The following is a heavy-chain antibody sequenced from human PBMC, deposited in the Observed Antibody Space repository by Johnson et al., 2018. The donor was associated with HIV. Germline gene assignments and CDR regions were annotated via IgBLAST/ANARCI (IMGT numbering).Heavy chain of an antibody. J-gene: IGHJ3*02. Sequence: QVQLVESGGGVVRPGGSLRLSCAASGVTFSDYYMSWIRQAPGKGLEWISYISPSGTTVYYADSVKGRFTISRDNAKKALYVQMKSLSAADTAVYYCAKDLPYDSRGVDAFDIWGQGTMVTVSS. D-gene: IGHD3-22*01. CDR1: GVTFSDYY. V-gene: IGHV3-11*01. CDR3: AKDLPYDSRGVDAFDI. CDR2: ISPSGTTV.